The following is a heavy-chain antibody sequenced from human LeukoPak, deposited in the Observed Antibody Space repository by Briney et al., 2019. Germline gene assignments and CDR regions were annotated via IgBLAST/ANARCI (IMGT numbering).Heavy chain of an antibody. Sequence: ASVKVSCKASGYTFTSYDINWVRQATGQGLEWMGWMNPNSGNTGYAQKFQGRVTITRNTSISTAYMELSSLRSEDTAVYYCARLTYGDSSSWFHYYYYYYMDVWGKGTTVTVSS. CDR2: MNPNSGNT. D-gene: IGHD6-13*01. CDR1: GYTFTSYD. J-gene: IGHJ6*03. V-gene: IGHV1-8*03. CDR3: ARLTYGDSSSWFHYYYYYYMDV.